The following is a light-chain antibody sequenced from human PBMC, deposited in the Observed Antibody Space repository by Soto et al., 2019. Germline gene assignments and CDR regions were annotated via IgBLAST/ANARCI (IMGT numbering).Light chain of an antibody. V-gene: IGKV1-27*01. Sequence: DIQMTQSPPSLSASVGDRVIVTCRASQDIGNSLAWYQQKPGKSPKLLIYGTSTLHSGVPSRFSGSGSGTEFPLAISTLRPEDVATYYCQQLKSAPLSFGGGTKV. CDR3: QQLKSAPLS. CDR2: GTS. CDR1: QDIGNS. J-gene: IGKJ4*02.